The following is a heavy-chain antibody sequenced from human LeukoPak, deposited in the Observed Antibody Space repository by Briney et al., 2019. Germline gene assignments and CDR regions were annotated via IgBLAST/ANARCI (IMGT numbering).Heavy chain of an antibody. D-gene: IGHD3-22*01. Sequence: GGSLRLSCAASGFTFSSYEMNWVRQAPGKGLEWVSYISSSGSTIYYADSVKGRFTISRDNAKNSLYLQMNSLRAEDTAVYYCAKVKGDYYDSSGPCDYWGQGTLVTVSS. CDR3: AKVKGDYYDSSGPCDY. CDR2: ISSSGSTI. V-gene: IGHV3-48*03. J-gene: IGHJ4*02. CDR1: GFTFSSYE.